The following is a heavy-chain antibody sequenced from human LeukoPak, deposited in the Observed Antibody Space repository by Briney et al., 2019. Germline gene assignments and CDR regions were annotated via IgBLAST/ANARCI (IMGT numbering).Heavy chain of an antibody. CDR2: IKQDGSEK. J-gene: IGHJ6*03. CDR1: GFTFSSYW. V-gene: IGHV3-7*03. D-gene: IGHD2-2*01. CDR3: ARDIMGYCSSTSCSKYYYYYMDV. Sequence: PGGSLRLSCAASGFTFSSYWMSWVRQAPGKGLEWVANIKQDGSEKYYVDSVKGRFTISRDNSKNTLYLQMNSLRAEDTAVYYCARDIMGYCSSTSCSKYYYYYMDVWGKGTTVTVSS.